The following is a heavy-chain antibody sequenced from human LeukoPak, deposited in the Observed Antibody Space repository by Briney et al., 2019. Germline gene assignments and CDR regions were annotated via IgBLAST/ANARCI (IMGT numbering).Heavy chain of an antibody. CDR1: GGSFSGYY. Sequence: KPSETLSLTCAVYGGSFSGYYWSWIRQPPGKGLEWIGEINHSGSTNYNPSLKSRVTISVDTSKNQFSLKLSSVTAADTAVYYCASKEAGLRYFGWLSNHRPYYYMDVWGKGTTVTVSS. D-gene: IGHD3-9*01. V-gene: IGHV4-34*01. CDR3: ASKEAGLRYFGWLSNHRPYYYMDV. J-gene: IGHJ6*03. CDR2: INHSGST.